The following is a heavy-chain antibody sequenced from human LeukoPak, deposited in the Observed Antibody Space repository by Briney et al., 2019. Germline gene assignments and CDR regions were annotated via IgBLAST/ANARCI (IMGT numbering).Heavy chain of an antibody. CDR2: IYYSGST. V-gene: IGHV4-61*05. D-gene: IGHD2-2*01. Sequence: SETLSLTCTVSGGSISSSSYYWGWIRQPPGKGLEWIGYIYYSGSTNYNPSLKSRVTISVDTSKNQFSLKLSSVTAADTAVYYCARVGCSSTSCYDYYYGMDVWGQGTTVTVSS. J-gene: IGHJ6*02. CDR1: GGSISSSSYY. CDR3: ARVGCSSTSCYDYYYGMDV.